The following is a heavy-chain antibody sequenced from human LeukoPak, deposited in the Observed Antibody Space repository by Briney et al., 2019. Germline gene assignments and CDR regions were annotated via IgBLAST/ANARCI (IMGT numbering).Heavy chain of an antibody. CDR3: AKAVVADGVGGHLFDI. D-gene: IGHD2-8*01. Sequence: GGPLRLSCAASGFIFYSYAMSWVRQPPGKGLEWVSAITGSGGHTYNAASVQGRFTISRDNSKNRLYLQMNSLRAEDTAVYYCAKAVVADGVGGHLFDIWGQGTVVTVSS. CDR1: GFIFYSYA. CDR2: ITGSGGHT. V-gene: IGHV3-23*01. J-gene: IGHJ3*02.